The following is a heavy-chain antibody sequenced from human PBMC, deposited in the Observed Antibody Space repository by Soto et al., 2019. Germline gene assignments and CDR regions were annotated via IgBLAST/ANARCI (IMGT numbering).Heavy chain of an antibody. CDR2: IWYDGSNK. Sequence: GGSLRLSCAASGFTFSSYGMHWVRQAPGKGMEWVAVIWYDGSNKHYADSVKGRFTISRDNSKNTLYLQMNSLRAEDTAVYYCARGPDYYDSSGYFDYWGQGT. CDR3: ARGPDYYDSSGYFDY. CDR1: GFTFSSYG. D-gene: IGHD3-22*01. J-gene: IGHJ4*02. V-gene: IGHV3-33*01.